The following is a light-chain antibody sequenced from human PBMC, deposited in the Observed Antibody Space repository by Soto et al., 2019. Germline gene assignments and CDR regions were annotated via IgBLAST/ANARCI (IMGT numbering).Light chain of an antibody. CDR3: QQYNNWPYT. Sequence: EIVMTQSPDTLSVSPGERATLSCRASQSVSTNLAWYQQKPGQAPRLLIYGASHRATGVPARFSGSGSGTEFTLTSSSLQSVDFAVYHCQQYNNWPYTFGQGTKLEIK. J-gene: IGKJ2*01. CDR1: QSVSTN. CDR2: GAS. V-gene: IGKV3-15*01.